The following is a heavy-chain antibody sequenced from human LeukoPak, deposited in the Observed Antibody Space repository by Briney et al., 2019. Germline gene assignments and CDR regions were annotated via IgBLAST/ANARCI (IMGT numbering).Heavy chain of an antibody. J-gene: IGHJ4*02. CDR3: ARGNGYNYY. V-gene: IGHV4-59*01. Sequence: SETLSLTCTVSGASMTNYYWAWIRQPPGKGLEWICYIYYSGSTNYNPSIKSRVTISVDTSKNQFSLKLSSVTAADTAVYYCARGNGYNYYWGQGTLVTVSS. CDR2: IYYSGST. D-gene: IGHD5-24*01. CDR1: GASMTNYY.